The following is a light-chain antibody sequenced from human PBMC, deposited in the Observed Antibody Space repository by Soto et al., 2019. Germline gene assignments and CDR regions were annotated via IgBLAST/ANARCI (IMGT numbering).Light chain of an antibody. J-gene: IGKJ1*01. CDR1: QSISNY. CDR2: AAS. CDR3: QQSYSTPWT. Sequence: DIQMTQSPSSLSASVGDRVTVTCRASQSISNYLNWYKQKPGKAPKILIYAASSLQSGVPSRFSGSGSGTDFTLTISSLQPEDFATYYCQQSYSTPWTFGQGTKVDIK. V-gene: IGKV1-39*01.